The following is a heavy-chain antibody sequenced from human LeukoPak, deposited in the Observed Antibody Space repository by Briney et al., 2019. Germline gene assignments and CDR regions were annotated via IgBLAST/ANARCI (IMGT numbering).Heavy chain of an antibody. D-gene: IGHD2-15*01. V-gene: IGHV4-59*01. CDR3: ARRTSIVHYYYGMDV. CDR2: IYYSGST. CDR1: GGSISSYY. J-gene: IGHJ6*02. Sequence: SETLSLTCTVSGGSISSYYWSWIRQPPGKGLEWIGYIYYSGSTNYNPSLKGRVTISVDTSKNQFSLKLSSVTAADTAVYYCARRTSIVHYYYGMDVWGQGTTVTVSS.